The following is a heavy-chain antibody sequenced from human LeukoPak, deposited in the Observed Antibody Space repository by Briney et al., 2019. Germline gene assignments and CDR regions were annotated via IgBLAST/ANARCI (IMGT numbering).Heavy chain of an antibody. J-gene: IGHJ4*02. D-gene: IGHD2-15*01. CDR1: GGSISSGDYY. CDR3: ARGSYCSGGTCMFDY. CDR2: IYYSGST. Sequence: SQTLSLTCTVSGGSISSGDYYWSWLRQPPGKGLEWFGYIYYSGSTYYNPSLKSRVTISVDTSKNEFSLKLSSVTAADTAVYFCARGSYCSGGTCMFDYWGQGTLVTVSS. V-gene: IGHV4-30-4*01.